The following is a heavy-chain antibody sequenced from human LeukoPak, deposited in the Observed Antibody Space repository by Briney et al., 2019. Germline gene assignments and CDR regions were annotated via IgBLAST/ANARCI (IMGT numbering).Heavy chain of an antibody. Sequence: PGGSLRLSCAGSGFTFSDYYWSWIRQAPGKGLKWVSYISSSGSTIYYADSVKGRFTISRDNAKNSLYLQMNSLRAEDTAVYYCARKISPPSWFDPWGQGTLVTVSS. CDR1: GFTFSDYY. CDR2: ISSSGSTI. J-gene: IGHJ5*02. CDR3: ARKISPPSWFDP. D-gene: IGHD2/OR15-2a*01. V-gene: IGHV3-11*04.